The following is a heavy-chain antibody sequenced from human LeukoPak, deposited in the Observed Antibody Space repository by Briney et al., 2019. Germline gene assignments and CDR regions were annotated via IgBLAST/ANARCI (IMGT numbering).Heavy chain of an antibody. D-gene: IGHD3-10*01. J-gene: IGHJ4*02. CDR1: GFSLSTSGMC. V-gene: IGHV2-70*11. CDR3: ARIRYYYGSGSYYKIDY. Sequence: SGPALVKPTQTLTLTCTFSGFSLSTSGMCVSWIRQPPGKALEWLARIDWDDDKYHSTSLKTRLTISKDTSKNQVVLTMTNMDPVDTATYYCARIRYYYGSGSYYKIDYWGQGTLVTVSS. CDR2: IDWDDDK.